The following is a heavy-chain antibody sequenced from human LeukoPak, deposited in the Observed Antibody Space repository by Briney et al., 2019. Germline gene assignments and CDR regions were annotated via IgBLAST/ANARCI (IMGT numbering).Heavy chain of an antibody. CDR3: ARDSPSHGAVIAPRRLCRGGSFFPLGGMGV. CDR2: INAGNGNT. Sequence: GASVKVSCKASGYTFTSYAMHWVRQAPGQRLEWMGWINAGNGNTKYSQKFQGRVTITRDTSASTAYMELSSLRSEDTAVYYCARDSPSHGAVIAPRRLCRGGSFFPLGGMGVWGQGTTVTVSS. D-gene: IGHD2-15*01. CDR1: GYTFTSYA. J-gene: IGHJ6*02. V-gene: IGHV1-3*01.